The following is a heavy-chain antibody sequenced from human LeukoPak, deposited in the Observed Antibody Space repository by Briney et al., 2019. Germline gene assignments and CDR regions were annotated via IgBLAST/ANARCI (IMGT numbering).Heavy chain of an antibody. CDR1: GGSFSGYY. D-gene: IGHD3-3*01. Sequence: PSETLSLTCAVYGGSFSGYYWSWIRQPPGKGLEWIGEINHSGSTNYNPSLKSRVTISVDTSKNQFSLKLSSVTAADTAVYYCARDVGASNLWYYGMDVWGQGTTVTVSS. V-gene: IGHV4-34*01. J-gene: IGHJ6*02. CDR3: ARDVGASNLWYYGMDV. CDR2: INHSGST.